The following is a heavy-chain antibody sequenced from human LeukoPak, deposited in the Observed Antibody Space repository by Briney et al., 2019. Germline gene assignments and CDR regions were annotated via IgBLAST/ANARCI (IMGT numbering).Heavy chain of an antibody. J-gene: IGHJ4*02. CDR1: GFTFDDYA. Sequence: PGGSLRLSCAASGFTFDDYAMHWVRHAPGKGLEWVSGISWNSGSIDYADSVKGRFTISRDNAKNSLYLQMNSLRAEDSALYYCAKDDSYGGNSNFDYWGRGTLVTVSS. D-gene: IGHD4-23*01. CDR2: ISWNSGSI. CDR3: AKDDSYGGNSNFDY. V-gene: IGHV3-9*01.